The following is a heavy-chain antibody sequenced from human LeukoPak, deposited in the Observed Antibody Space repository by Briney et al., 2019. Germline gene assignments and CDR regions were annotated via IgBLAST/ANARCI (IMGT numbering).Heavy chain of an antibody. CDR1: GGSISGYY. Sequence: SETLSLTCTVSGGSISGYYWSWIRQPPGKGLEWIGYIYYSGSTNYNPSLKSRVTISVDTSKNQFSLKLSSVTAADTAVYYCARGIAAVFPFDPWGQGTLVTVSS. V-gene: IGHV4-59*01. D-gene: IGHD6-13*01. CDR3: ARGIAAVFPFDP. J-gene: IGHJ5*02. CDR2: IYYSGST.